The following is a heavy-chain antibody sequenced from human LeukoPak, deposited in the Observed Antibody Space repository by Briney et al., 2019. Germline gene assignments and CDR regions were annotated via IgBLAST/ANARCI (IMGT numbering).Heavy chain of an antibody. CDR2: ITGSGDSGDRT. J-gene: IGHJ3*02. CDR1: EFTFSSYA. CDR3: ARPQRIRVFDAFDI. D-gene: IGHD2-15*01. V-gene: IGHV3-23*01. Sequence: GGSLRLSCAASEFTFSSYAMSWVRQAPGRGLEWVSAITGSGDSGDRTYYADSVKGRFTISRDNSKNTLYLQMNSLRAEDTAVYYCARPQRIRVFDAFDIWGQGTMVTVSS.